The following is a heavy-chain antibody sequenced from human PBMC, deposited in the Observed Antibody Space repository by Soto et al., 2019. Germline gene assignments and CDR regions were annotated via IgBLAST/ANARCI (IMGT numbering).Heavy chain of an antibody. D-gene: IGHD6-6*01. CDR1: GGTFSSYA. CDR2: IIPIFGTA. J-gene: IGHJ6*02. V-gene: IGHV1-69*13. CDR3: ARVESIAARPKNYYYYGMDV. Sequence: SVKVSCKASGGTFSSYAISWVRKAPGQGLGWMGGIIPIFGTANYAQKFQGRVTITADESTSTAYMELSSLRSEDTAVYYCARVESIAARPKNYYYYGMDVWGQGTTVTVSS.